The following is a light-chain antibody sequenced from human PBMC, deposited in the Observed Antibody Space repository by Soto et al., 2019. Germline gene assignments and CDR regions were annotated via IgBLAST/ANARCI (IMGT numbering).Light chain of an antibody. CDR1: QSVSSN. Sequence: EIVVTQSPATLSVSPGERATLSCRASQSVSSNLAWYQQKPGQAPRLLIYGASTRATGIPARFSGSGSGTEFTLTISSLQSEDFAVYYCQQYNNWPPIITFGPGTKVDIK. J-gene: IGKJ3*01. CDR2: GAS. V-gene: IGKV3-15*01. CDR3: QQYNNWPPIIT.